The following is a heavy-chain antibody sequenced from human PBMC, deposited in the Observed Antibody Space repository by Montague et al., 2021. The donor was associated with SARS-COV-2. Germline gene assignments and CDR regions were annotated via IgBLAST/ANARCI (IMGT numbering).Heavy chain of an antibody. Sequence: SETLSLTCTVSGGSISSSSYYWGWIRQPPGKVLEWIGSRYQNGATYYXPCLKRPVTILLDTSKNQFSLSLTSVTAADTAVYYCARSGVGIFDFSYFDSWGQGSLVIVSS. CDR3: ARSGVGIFDFSYFDS. CDR1: GGSISSSSYY. CDR2: RYQNGAT. J-gene: IGHJ4*02. V-gene: IGHV4-39*07. D-gene: IGHD3-3*01.